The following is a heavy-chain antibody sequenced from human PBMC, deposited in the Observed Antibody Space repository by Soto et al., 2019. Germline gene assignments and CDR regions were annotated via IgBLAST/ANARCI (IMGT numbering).Heavy chain of an antibody. V-gene: IGHV4-59*01. J-gene: IGHJ5*02. Sequence: SETLSLTCTVSGGSISSYYWSWIRQPPGKGLEWIGYIYYSGSTNYNPSLKSRVTISVDTSKNQFSLKLSSVTAADTAVYYCARVKPYGCSGGSCYPSRFDPWGQGTLVTVSS. D-gene: IGHD2-15*01. CDR2: IYYSGST. CDR1: GGSISSYY. CDR3: ARVKPYGCSGGSCYPSRFDP.